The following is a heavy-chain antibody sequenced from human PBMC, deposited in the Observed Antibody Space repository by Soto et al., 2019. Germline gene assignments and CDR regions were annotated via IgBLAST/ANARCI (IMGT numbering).Heavy chain of an antibody. CDR1: GYSFTSYW. Sequence: GESLKISCKGSGYSFTSYWIGWVRQMPGKGLEWMGIIYPGDSDTRYSPSFQGQVTISADKSISTAYLQWSSLKASDTAMYYCARQYRAYYYGMDVWGQGTTVTVSS. CDR2: IYPGDSDT. D-gene: IGHD1-1*01. CDR3: ARQYRAYYYGMDV. V-gene: IGHV5-51*01. J-gene: IGHJ6*02.